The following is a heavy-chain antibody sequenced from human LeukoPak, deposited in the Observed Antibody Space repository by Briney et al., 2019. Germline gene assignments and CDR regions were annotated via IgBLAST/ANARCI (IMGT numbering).Heavy chain of an antibody. V-gene: IGHV3-49*04. CDR1: GFTFGDYA. J-gene: IGHJ4*02. CDR3: TRVDSSGGY. CDR2: IRSKAYGGTT. D-gene: IGHD6-19*01. Sequence: GGSLRLSCTASGFTFGDYAMSWVPQAPGKGLEWVGFIRSKAYGGTTEYAASVKGRLTISRDDSKSIAYLQMNSLKTEDTAVYYCTRVDSSGGYWGQGTLVTVSS.